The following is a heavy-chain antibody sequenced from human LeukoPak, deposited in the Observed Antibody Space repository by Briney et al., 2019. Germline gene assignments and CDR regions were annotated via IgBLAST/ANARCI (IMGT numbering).Heavy chain of an antibody. J-gene: IGHJ3*02. Sequence: PGGSLRLSCAASGFTFSDYYMSWIRQAPGKGLEWVSYISSSGSTIYYADSVKGRFTISRDNSKNTLYLQTNSLRAEDTAVYYCARDRLNRRVTMIRINAFDIWGQGTMVTVSS. CDR1: GFTFSDYY. CDR3: ARDRLNRRVTMIRINAFDI. CDR2: ISSSGSTI. D-gene: IGHD3-22*01. V-gene: IGHV3-11*04.